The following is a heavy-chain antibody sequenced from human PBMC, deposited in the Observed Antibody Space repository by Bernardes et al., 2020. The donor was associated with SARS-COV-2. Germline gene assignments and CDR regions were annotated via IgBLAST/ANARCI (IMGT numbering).Heavy chain of an antibody. D-gene: IGHD3-9*01. CDR1: GFTFSSYW. Sequence: GSLRLSCAASGFTFSSYWMTWLRQTPGKGLEWVANINPDGGATHYGGSVRGRFTISRDNAQNSVYLQMSGLRAEDGALYYCARRLDWAFDYWGQGALVTVSS. CDR3: ARRLDWAFDY. V-gene: IGHV3-7*01. CDR2: INPDGGAT. J-gene: IGHJ4*02.